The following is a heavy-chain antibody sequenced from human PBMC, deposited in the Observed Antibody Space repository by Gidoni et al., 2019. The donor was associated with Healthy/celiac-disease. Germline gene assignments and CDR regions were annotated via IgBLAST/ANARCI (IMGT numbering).Heavy chain of an antibody. CDR3: AKDRTVATYYYYYYGMDV. J-gene: IGHJ6*04. CDR1: GFTFSSYG. D-gene: IGHD5-12*01. CDR2: ISYDGSNK. V-gene: IGHV3-30*18. Sequence: QVQLVESGGGVVQPGRSLRLSCAASGFTFSSYGMHWVRQAPGKGLEWVAVISYDGSNKYYADSVKGRFTISRDNSKNTLYLQMNSLRAEDTAVYYCAKDRTVATYYYYYYGMDVWGKGTTVTVSS.